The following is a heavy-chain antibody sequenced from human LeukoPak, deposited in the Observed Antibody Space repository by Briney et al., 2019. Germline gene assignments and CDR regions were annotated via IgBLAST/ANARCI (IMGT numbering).Heavy chain of an antibody. Sequence: ASVKVSCKASGFTFTSSAMQWVRQARGQRLEWIGWIVVGSGNTNYAQKFQERVTITRDMSTSTAYMELGSLRSEDTAVYYCAARLHYYDSSGYHHWGQGTLVTVSS. CDR3: AARLHYYDSSGYHH. CDR2: IVVGSGNT. D-gene: IGHD3-22*01. J-gene: IGHJ4*02. V-gene: IGHV1-58*02. CDR1: GFTFTSSA.